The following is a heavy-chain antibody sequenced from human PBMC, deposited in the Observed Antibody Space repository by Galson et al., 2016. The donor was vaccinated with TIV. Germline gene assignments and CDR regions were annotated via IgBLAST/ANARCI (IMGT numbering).Heavy chain of an antibody. Sequence: LRLSCAASGFSLSDYAMTWVRQAPGKGLEWVSDISGRGGTTHYADSVKGRFTISRDNSKNTLYLHMSSLRAEDTALYYCARGPTTRRGYYGLDIWGQGTTVTVSS. J-gene: IGHJ6*02. V-gene: IGHV3-23*01. D-gene: IGHD1-26*01. CDR2: ISGRGGTT. CDR1: GFSLSDYA. CDR3: ARGPTTRRGYYGLDI.